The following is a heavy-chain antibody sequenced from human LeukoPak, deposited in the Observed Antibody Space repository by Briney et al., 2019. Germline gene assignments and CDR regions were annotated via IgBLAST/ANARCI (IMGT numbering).Heavy chain of an antibody. CDR1: GGSFSGYY. CDR2: INHSGST. CDR3: ARDKLSAMRIPNWLDP. D-gene: IGHD2-21*01. J-gene: IGHJ5*02. Sequence: SETLSLTCAVYGGSFSGYYWSWIRQPPGKGLEWIGEINHSGSTNYNPSLKSRVTIPVDTSKNQFSLKLSSVTAADTAVYYCARDKLSAMRIPNWLDPWGQGTLVTVSS. V-gene: IGHV4-34*01.